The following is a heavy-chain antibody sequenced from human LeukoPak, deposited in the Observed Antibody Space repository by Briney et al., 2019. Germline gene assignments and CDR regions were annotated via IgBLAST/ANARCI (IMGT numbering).Heavy chain of an antibody. D-gene: IGHD3-10*01. CDR3: ARDLYGSGSYPAPYYYYGMDV. Sequence: SETLSLTCTVSGGSISSYYWSWIRQPPGKGLEWIGYIYYSGSTNYNPSLKSRVTISVDTSKNQFSLKLSSVTAADTAVYYCARDLYGSGSYPAPYYYYGMDVWGQGTTVTVSS. CDR2: IYYSGST. CDR1: GGSISSYY. J-gene: IGHJ6*02. V-gene: IGHV4-59*01.